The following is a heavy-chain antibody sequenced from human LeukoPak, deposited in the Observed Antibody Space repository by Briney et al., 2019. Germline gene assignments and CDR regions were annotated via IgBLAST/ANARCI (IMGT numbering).Heavy chain of an antibody. D-gene: IGHD4-17*01. V-gene: IGHV3-15*01. CDR1: GFTISNAW. J-gene: IGHJ4*02. CDR3: TTDPGDYPDY. Sequence: PGGSLRLSCAASGFTISNAWMSCVRKAPGEGLELVCRIKSKTDGGATDYTALVKGRFSISGDDSKNMLYLEMNSLKTEDTAVYYCTTDPGDYPDYWGQGTLVTVSS. CDR2: IKSKTDGGAT.